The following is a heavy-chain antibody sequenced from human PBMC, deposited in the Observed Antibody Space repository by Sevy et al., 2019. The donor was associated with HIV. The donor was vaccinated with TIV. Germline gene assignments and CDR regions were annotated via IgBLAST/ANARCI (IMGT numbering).Heavy chain of an antibody. J-gene: IGHJ4*02. Sequence: GESLKISCAASGFTFRSYVMSWVRQAPGKGLEWVSGISGSGGSTYYADSVKGRFTISRDNSKKTLYLQMNSLRAEDTAVYYCAKAKTVAAGFDYWGQGTLVTVSS. CDR2: ISGSGGST. V-gene: IGHV3-23*01. D-gene: IGHD2-15*01. CDR3: AKAKTVAAGFDY. CDR1: GFTFRSYV.